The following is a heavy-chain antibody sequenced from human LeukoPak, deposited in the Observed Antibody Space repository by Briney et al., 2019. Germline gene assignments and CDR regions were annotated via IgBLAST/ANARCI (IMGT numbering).Heavy chain of an antibody. CDR1: GFTFSSYA. CDR3: ASDVDCSSTSCYYYYGMDV. Sequence: GGSLRLSCAASGFTFSSYAMSWVRQAPGKRLEWVSAISGSGGSTYYADSVKGRFTISRDNAKNSLYLQMNSLRAEDTAVYYCASDVDCSSTSCYYYYGMDVWGQGTTVTVSS. CDR2: ISGSGGST. D-gene: IGHD2-2*01. J-gene: IGHJ6*02. V-gene: IGHV3-23*01.